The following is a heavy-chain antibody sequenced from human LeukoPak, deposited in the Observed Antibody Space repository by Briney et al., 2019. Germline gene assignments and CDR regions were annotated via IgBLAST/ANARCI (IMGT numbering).Heavy chain of an antibody. Sequence: GESLKIPCKGSGYSFTSYWIGWVRQMPGKGLEWMGIIYPGDSDTRYSPSFQGQVTISADKSISTAYLQWSSLKASDTAMYYCARQSSGWYYYYYMDVWSKGTTVTVSS. V-gene: IGHV5-51*01. J-gene: IGHJ6*03. CDR1: GYSFTSYW. CDR3: ARQSSGWYYYYYMDV. CDR2: IYPGDSDT. D-gene: IGHD6-19*01.